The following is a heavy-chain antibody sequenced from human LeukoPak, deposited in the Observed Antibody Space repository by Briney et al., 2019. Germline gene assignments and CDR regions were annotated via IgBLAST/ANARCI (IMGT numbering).Heavy chain of an antibody. CDR3: TRHSWNSLGRGGYFDY. CDR1: GGSISNYY. CDR2: IYSSGNT. J-gene: IGHJ4*02. D-gene: IGHD1-7*01. V-gene: IGHV4-4*09. Sequence: SETLSLTCTVSGGSISNYYWNWIRQPPGRGLEWIGYIYSSGNTDYNPSVKSRVTISVDTSKDEFSLKLNSVTAADTAVYYCTRHSWNSLGRGGYFDYWGQGALVTVSS.